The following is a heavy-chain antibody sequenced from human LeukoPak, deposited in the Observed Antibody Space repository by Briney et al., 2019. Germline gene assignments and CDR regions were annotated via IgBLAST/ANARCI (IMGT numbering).Heavy chain of an antibody. Sequence: SETLSLTCAVSGYSISSGYYWGWIRQPPGKGLEWIGSIYHSGSTYYNPSLRSRVTISVDTSKNQFSLKLRSVTAADTAVYYCAKVSWNNWFDPWGQGTLVTVSS. D-gene: IGHD1-1*01. V-gene: IGHV4-38-2*01. CDR3: AKVSWNNWFDP. J-gene: IGHJ5*02. CDR2: IYHSGST. CDR1: GYSISSGYY.